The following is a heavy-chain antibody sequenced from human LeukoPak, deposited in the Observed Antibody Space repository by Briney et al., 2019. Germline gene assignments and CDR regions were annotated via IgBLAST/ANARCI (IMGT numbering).Heavy chain of an antibody. CDR3: TRLPPDDYVADY. CDR1: GFTFSDYY. D-gene: IGHD3-16*01. J-gene: IGHJ4*02. CDR2: IRSKAYGGTT. Sequence: AGGSLRLSCAASGFTFSDYYMSWIRQAPGKGLEWVGFIRSKAYGGTTEYAASVKGRFTISRDDSKSIAYLQMNSLKTEDTAVYYCTRLPPDDYVADYWGQGTLVTVSS. V-gene: IGHV3-49*03.